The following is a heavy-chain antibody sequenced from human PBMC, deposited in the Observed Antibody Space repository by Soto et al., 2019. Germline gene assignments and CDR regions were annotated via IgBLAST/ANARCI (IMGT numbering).Heavy chain of an antibody. CDR1: GLTFSDHY. Sequence: EVQLVESGGGLVQPGGSLRLSCAASGLTFSDHYMDWVRQAPGKGLEWVARSRNKVNGYTTEYAASVKGRFTISRDDSKTSLYLQMNSLKTEDTAVYYCARSYYYGSGSHPYFDYWGQGTLVTVSS. J-gene: IGHJ4*02. CDR3: ARSYYYGSGSHPYFDY. CDR2: SRNKVNGYTT. D-gene: IGHD3-10*01. V-gene: IGHV3-72*01.